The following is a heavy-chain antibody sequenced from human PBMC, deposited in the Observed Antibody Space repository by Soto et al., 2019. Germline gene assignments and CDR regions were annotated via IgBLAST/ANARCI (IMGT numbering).Heavy chain of an antibody. J-gene: IGHJ5*02. CDR1: GGSISSGDYY. D-gene: IGHD2-8*01. CDR2: IYYSGST. V-gene: IGHV4-30-4*01. CDR3: ARGASYCTNGVCYPNWFDP. Sequence: SETLSLTCTVSGGSISSGDYYWSWIRQPPGKGLEWIGYIYYSGSTYYNPSLKSRVTISVDTSKNQFSLKLSSVTAADTAVYYCARGASYCTNGVCYPNWFDPWGQVPLVTFSS.